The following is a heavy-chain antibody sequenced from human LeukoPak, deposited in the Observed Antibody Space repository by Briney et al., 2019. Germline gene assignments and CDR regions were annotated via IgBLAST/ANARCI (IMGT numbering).Heavy chain of an antibody. D-gene: IGHD6-6*01. CDR1: GFTFSTYA. CDR2: ISYDGSNK. Sequence: TGGSLRLSCAASGFTFSTYAMHWVRQAPGKGLEWVAVISYDGSNKYYADSVKGRFIISRDNSKNTLYLQMNSLRADDIADYYCAGAYSSSFEWSRAFDIWVQGTMVSV. J-gene: IGHJ3*02. V-gene: IGHV3-30*04. CDR3: AGAYSSSFEWSRAFDI.